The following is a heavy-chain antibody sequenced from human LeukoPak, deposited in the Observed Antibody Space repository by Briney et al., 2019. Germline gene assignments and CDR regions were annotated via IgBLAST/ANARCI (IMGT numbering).Heavy chain of an antibody. CDR3: ARGLDYYDSSGSIDY. CDR1: GFTFSTYA. D-gene: IGHD3-22*01. V-gene: IGHV3-30*14. J-gene: IGHJ4*02. Sequence: GGSLRLSCAASGFTFSTYAMHWVRQAPGKELEWVAVISYDGSNKYYADSVKGRFIISRDKSKNTLYLQMNSLRAEDTAVYYCARGLDYYDSSGSIDYWGQGTLVTVSS. CDR2: ISYDGSNK.